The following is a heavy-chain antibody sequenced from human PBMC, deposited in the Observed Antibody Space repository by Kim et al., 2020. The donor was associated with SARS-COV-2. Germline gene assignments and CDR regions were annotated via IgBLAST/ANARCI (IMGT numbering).Heavy chain of an antibody. CDR3: AKERYYYDTSGLDY. Sequence: GGSLRLSCRTSGFTLTSYGMHWVRQAPGKGLEWVAVFSFDGGNTHYADSVKGRFTISRDESNNTVYLQMNSLRAEDTAVYYCAKERYYYDTSGLDYWGQGTLVTVSS. CDR2: FSFDGGNT. V-gene: IGHV3-30*18. CDR1: GFTLTSYG. D-gene: IGHD3-22*01. J-gene: IGHJ4*02.